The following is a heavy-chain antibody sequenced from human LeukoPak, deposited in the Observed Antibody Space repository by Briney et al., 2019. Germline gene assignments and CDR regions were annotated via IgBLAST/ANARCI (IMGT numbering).Heavy chain of an antibody. Sequence: ASVKVSCKASGYTFTSYGISWVRQAPGQGLEWMGWISAYNGNTNYAQKLQGGVTMTTDTSTSTAYMELRSLRSDDTAVYYCARDGRRWVGATTYSFDYWGQGTLVTVSS. V-gene: IGHV1-18*01. D-gene: IGHD1-26*01. J-gene: IGHJ4*02. CDR2: ISAYNGNT. CDR3: ARDGRRWVGATTYSFDY. CDR1: GYTFTSYG.